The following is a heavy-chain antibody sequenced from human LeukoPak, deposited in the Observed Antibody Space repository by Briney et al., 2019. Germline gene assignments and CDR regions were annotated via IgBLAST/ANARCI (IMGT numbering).Heavy chain of an antibody. CDR2: ISAGNGNT. D-gene: IGHD1-26*01. Sequence: ASVNVSCKASGYTFTSYAIHWVRQAPGQRLEWTGWISAGNGNTKYSQNFQGRVTFISNTSATTAFMELSSLRSEDAAVYYCARDSGSGSNDYWGQGTLVTVSS. CDR3: ARDSGSGSNDY. V-gene: IGHV1-3*01. J-gene: IGHJ4*02. CDR1: GYTFTSYA.